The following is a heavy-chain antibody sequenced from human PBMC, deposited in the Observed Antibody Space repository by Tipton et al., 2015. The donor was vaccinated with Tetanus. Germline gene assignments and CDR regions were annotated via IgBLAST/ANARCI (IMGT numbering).Heavy chain of an antibody. D-gene: IGHD2-15*01. Sequence: AASGFIFSSYGIHWVRQAPGKGLEWVAVSWYDGTDKYYADSVKGRFTISRDNSKNTLYLQMNSLRAGDTAVYYCAGEADCGGGSCFSGDFDNWGQGTQVTVSS. CDR3: AGEADCGGGSCFSGDFDN. CDR1: GFIFSSYG. V-gene: IGHV3-33*01. CDR2: SWYDGTDK. J-gene: IGHJ4*02.